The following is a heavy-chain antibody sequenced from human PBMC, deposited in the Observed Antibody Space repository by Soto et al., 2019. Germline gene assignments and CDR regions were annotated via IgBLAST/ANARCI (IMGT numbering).Heavy chain of an antibody. V-gene: IGHV2-5*02. CDR1: GFSLSTSGVG. CDR3: AHRRDSSGWYEGGDAFDI. D-gene: IGHD6-19*01. J-gene: IGHJ3*02. CDR2: IYWDDDK. Sequence: QITLKESGPTLVKPTQTLTLTCTFSGFSLSTSGVGVGWIRQPPGKALEWLALIYWDDDKRYSPSLKSRLTITKDPSKNQVVLTMTNMDPVDTATYYCAHRRDSSGWYEGGDAFDIWGQGTMVTVSS.